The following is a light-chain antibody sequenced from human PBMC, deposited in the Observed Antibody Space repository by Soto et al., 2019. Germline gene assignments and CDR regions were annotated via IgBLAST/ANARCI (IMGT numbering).Light chain of an antibody. Sequence: IQMTQSPSTLSASVGDRVTITCRASQSIRHFLAWYQQKPGKAPKVVVYDASNLESGVPSRFSGSGSGTEFTLTISSLQPDDFATYYCQQYDDYWTFGPGTKVEVK. CDR1: QSIRHF. V-gene: IGKV1-5*01. CDR3: QQYDDYWT. J-gene: IGKJ1*01. CDR2: DAS.